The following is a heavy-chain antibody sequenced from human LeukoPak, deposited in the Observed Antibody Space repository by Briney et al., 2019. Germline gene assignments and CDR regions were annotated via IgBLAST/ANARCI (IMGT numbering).Heavy chain of an antibody. Sequence: GASVKVSCKASGYTFTGYYMHWVRQAPGQGLEWMGWINPNSGGTNYAQKFQGRVTMTRDTSISTAYMELSRLRSDDTAVYYCAKDGESYYDILTGNRLDYWGQGTLVTVSS. CDR2: INPNSGGT. V-gene: IGHV1-2*02. CDR3: AKDGESYYDILTGNRLDY. D-gene: IGHD3-9*01. J-gene: IGHJ4*02. CDR1: GYTFTGYY.